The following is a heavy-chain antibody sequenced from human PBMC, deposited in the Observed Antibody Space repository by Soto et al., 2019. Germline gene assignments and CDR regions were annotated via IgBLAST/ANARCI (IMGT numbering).Heavy chain of an antibody. Sequence: QPGGSLSLSCEASGFTFNTSGMHWVRQAPDKRLEWVAVIWYDGSNKYYADSVKGRFTISRDNSKNTLYLQMNSLRAEDTAVYYCARDNGMDVWGQGTTVTVSS. V-gene: IGHV3-33*08. J-gene: IGHJ6*02. CDR1: GFTFNTSG. CDR2: IWYDGSNK. CDR3: ARDNGMDV.